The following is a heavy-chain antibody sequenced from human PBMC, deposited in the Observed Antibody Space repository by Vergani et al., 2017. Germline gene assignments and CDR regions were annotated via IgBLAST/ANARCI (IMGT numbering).Heavy chain of an antibody. CDR1: GYTFTDHY. V-gene: IGHV1-69-2*01. J-gene: IGHJ6*02. CDR2: VDPEDGET. D-gene: IGHD4-17*01. CDR3: ATPQTVTTGGMEV. Sequence: EVQLVQSGAEVKKPGATMKISCKVSGYTFTDHYMHWVKQAPGKGLEWMGLVDPEDGETIYAEKFKGRVIIAADTSTYTAHLELSSLRSEDTAVYYCATPQTVTTGGMEVWGQGTTVIVSS.